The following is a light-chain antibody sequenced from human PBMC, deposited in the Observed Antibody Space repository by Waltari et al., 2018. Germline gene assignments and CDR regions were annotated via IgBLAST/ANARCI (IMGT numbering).Light chain of an antibody. Sequence: ESVLTQSPATLSLSPGERATLSCRASQSVSNYVAWLQQKPGQAPRLLIYNTSNRATSIPARFSGSGSGTDFTLTITSLEPEDSAIYYCQQRYSWPPGWTFGQGTKLEIK. J-gene: IGKJ1*01. CDR1: QSVSNY. CDR3: QQRYSWPPGWT. V-gene: IGKV3-11*01. CDR2: NTS.